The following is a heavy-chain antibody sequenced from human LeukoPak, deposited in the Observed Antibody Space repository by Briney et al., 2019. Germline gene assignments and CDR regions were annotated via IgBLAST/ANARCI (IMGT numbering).Heavy chain of an antibody. CDR3: VRQRGSSGTTNHSDP. CDR2: IYPDDSDP. J-gene: IGHJ5*02. Sequence: GESLKISCETSVYSFTTYWICWGHQMPGTVLECAGAIYPDDSDPRHSRSFQGQVVISADTSIRTAYLQWNSLTPSDTAMYYCVRQRGSSGTTNHSDPWGQGTLVTVSS. V-gene: IGHV5-51*07. CDR1: VYSFTTYW. D-gene: IGHD3-10*01.